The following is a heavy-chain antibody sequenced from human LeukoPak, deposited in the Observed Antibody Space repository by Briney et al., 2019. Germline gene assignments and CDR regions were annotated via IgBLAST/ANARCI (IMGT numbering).Heavy chain of an antibody. CDR2: ISTTSSTI. D-gene: IGHD6-19*01. J-gene: IGHJ4*02. V-gene: IGHV3-48*01. CDR1: GFSFNSYN. CDR3: ARSGSGYLDY. Sequence: GGSLRLSCAASGFSFNSYNMNWVRPAPGKGLEWVSYISTTSSTIYYADSVKGRFTISRDNAKNSLYLQMNSLRAEDTAVYYCARSGSGYLDYWGQGTLVTVSS.